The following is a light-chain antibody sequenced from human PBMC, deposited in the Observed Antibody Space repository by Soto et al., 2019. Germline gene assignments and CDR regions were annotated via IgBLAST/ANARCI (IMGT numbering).Light chain of an antibody. J-gene: IGKJ2*01. CDR2: ATS. Sequence: DIQMTQSPSSLSASVGDRVTITCRASQPISTNLNWYQQRPGKAPKFLISATSTLQSGVPARFSGGGSGTGFTLTISTLSPEDVGTYFCQQSYTSPFTFGQGTRLEI. CDR1: QPISTN. CDR3: QQSYTSPFT. V-gene: IGKV1-39*01.